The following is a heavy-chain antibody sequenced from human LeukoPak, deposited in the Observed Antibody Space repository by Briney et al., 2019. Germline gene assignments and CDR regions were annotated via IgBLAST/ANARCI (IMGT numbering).Heavy chain of an antibody. D-gene: IGHD3-10*01. CDR1: GGSISSYY. J-gene: IGHJ5*02. V-gene: IGHV4-59*08. CDR2: IYYSGST. Sequence: SETLSLTCTVSGGSISSYYWSWIRQPPGKGLEWIGYIYYSGSTNYNPSLKSRVTISVDTSKNQFSLKLSSVTAADTAVYYCARLQSRGRVWGENNWLDPWGQGTLVTVSS. CDR3: ARLQSRGRVWGENNWLDP.